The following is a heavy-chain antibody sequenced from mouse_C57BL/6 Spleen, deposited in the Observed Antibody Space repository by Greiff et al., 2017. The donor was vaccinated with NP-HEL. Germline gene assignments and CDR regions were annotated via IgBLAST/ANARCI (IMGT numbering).Heavy chain of an antibody. V-gene: IGHV1-61*01. CDR3: ARSTTVVATDAMDY. CDR1: GYTFTSYW. J-gene: IGHJ4*01. D-gene: IGHD1-1*01. Sequence: VQLQQPGAELVRPGSSVKLSCKASGYTFTSYWMDWVKQRPGQGLEWIGNIYPSDSETHYNQKFKDKATLTVDKSSSTAYMQLSSLTSEDSAVYYCARSTTVVATDAMDYRGQGTSVTVSS. CDR2: IYPSDSET.